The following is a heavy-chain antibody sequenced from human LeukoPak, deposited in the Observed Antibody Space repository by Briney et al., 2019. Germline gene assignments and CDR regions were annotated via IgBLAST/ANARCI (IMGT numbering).Heavy chain of an antibody. D-gene: IGHD4-11*01. V-gene: IGHV4-61*01. CDR3: ATDYSNFYGMDV. CDR1: GGTVNSGSYF. Sequence: PXETLSLTCTVSGGTVNSGSYFWSWIRQPPGKGLEWIGYIQNSARTNYNPSLESRVTISVDSSKDQFSLRLSSVTAADTAVYYCATDYSNFYGMDVWGQGTTVTVSS. CDR2: IQNSART. J-gene: IGHJ6*02.